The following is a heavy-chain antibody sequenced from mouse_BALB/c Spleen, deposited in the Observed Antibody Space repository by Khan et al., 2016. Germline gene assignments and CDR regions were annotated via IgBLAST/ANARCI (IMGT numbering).Heavy chain of an antibody. Sequence: EVQLQESGPSLVKPSQTLSLTCSVTGDSITSGYWNWLRKFPGNKLEYMAYISYSGSTHYNQSLKRRSSITRDTSKSQYYLQLDSVSTEDTATYYCAGYYGHFFDYWGQGTTLTVSS. CDR3: AGYYGHFFDY. CDR1: GDSITSGY. D-gene: IGHD1-1*02. CDR2: ISYSGST. J-gene: IGHJ2*01. V-gene: IGHV3-8*02.